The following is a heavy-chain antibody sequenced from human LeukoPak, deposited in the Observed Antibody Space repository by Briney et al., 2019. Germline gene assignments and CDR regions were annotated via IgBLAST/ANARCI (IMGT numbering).Heavy chain of an antibody. Sequence: VASVKVSCKASGYTFTSYGISWVRQAPGQGLEWMGWISAYNGNTNYAQKLQGRVTMTTDTSTSTAYMELRSLRSDDTAVYYCARVDIVVVPAAFFDYWGRGTLVTVSS. CDR3: ARVDIVVVPAAFFDY. D-gene: IGHD2-2*01. V-gene: IGHV1-18*01. J-gene: IGHJ4*02. CDR1: GYTFTSYG. CDR2: ISAYNGNT.